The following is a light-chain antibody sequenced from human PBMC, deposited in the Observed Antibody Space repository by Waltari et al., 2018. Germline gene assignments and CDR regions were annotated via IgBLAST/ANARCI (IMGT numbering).Light chain of an antibody. J-gene: IGKJ1*01. CDR3: KQYNDWPRT. Sequence: EVVMTQSPATLSVSPGESATLSCRASQYVNIHLDWYQQKPGQAPRLLIYAASTRATGVPARFSGRGSGTDFTLTISSLQSEDFAVYYGKQYNDWPRTFGRGTKVEIK. CDR1: QYVNIH. V-gene: IGKV3-15*01. CDR2: AAS.